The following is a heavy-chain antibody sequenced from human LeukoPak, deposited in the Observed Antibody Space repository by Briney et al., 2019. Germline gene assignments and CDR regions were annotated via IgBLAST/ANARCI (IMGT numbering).Heavy chain of an antibody. Sequence: GGSLRLSCAASGFTFSNYAMSWVRQAPGKGLEWVSDISGSGSSTYYADSVKGRFTISRDTSKDTLYLQMNSLRAEDTAVYYCAKALTSYYNYMDVWGKGTTVTVSS. CDR2: ISGSGSST. J-gene: IGHJ6*03. CDR1: GFTFSNYA. V-gene: IGHV3-23*01. CDR3: AKALTSYYNYMDV.